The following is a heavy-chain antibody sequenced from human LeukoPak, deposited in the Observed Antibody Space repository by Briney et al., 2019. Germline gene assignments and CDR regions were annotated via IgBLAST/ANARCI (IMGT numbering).Heavy chain of an antibody. V-gene: IGHV3-74*01. D-gene: IGHD6-19*01. Sequence: GGSLRLSCAASGFTFSSYWLHWVRQAPGKGLVWVSRINSDGSSTSYADSVKGRFTISRDNAKNTLYLQMNSLRAEDTAVYYCARDWSSGWPYDYWGQGTLVTVSS. CDR3: ARDWSSGWPYDY. J-gene: IGHJ4*02. CDR1: GFTFSSYW. CDR2: INSDGSST.